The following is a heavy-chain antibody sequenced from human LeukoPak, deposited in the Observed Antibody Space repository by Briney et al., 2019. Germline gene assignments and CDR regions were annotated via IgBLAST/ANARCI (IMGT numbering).Heavy chain of an antibody. Sequence: SETLSLTCTVSGGSISRYYWSWIRQPPGKGLEWIGFSHYTGNTNYNPSLKSRVTISVDTSTNQFSLKLSSVTAADTAVYYCARVQYAAGSYYMDVWGEGTTVTVSS. CDR1: GGSISRYY. V-gene: IGHV4-59*01. J-gene: IGHJ6*03. D-gene: IGHD2-15*01. CDR3: ARVQYAAGSYYMDV. CDR2: SHYTGNT.